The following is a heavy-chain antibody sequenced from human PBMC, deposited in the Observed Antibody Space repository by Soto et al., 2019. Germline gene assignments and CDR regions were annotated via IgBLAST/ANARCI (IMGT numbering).Heavy chain of an antibody. Sequence: QVQLVQSGAEVKKPGSSVKVSCKASGGTFSSYAISWVRQPLGKGLGGLGGSIPIFGTENYERKFRGRVTITADESTSTAYMELSSLRSEDTAVYYCARDLNGCSGGSCYGGGWFDPWGQGTLVTVSS. CDR3: ARDLNGCSGGSCYGGGWFDP. V-gene: IGHV1-69*01. J-gene: IGHJ5*02. CDR2: SIPIFGTE. D-gene: IGHD2-15*01. CDR1: GGTFSSYA.